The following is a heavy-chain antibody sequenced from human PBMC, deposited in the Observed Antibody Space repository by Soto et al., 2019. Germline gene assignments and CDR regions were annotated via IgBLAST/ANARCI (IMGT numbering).Heavy chain of an antibody. V-gene: IGHV3-53*04. Sequence: PGGSVRLSCAASGFTVSSNYMSWVRQAPGKGLEWVSVIYSDGNTYYADSVKGRFTISRHNSKNTLYLQMNSLRAEDTAVYYCARDPYYDSSGYLASNGMDVWGQGTTVTVPS. CDR3: ARDPYYDSSGYLASNGMDV. CDR2: IYSDGNT. J-gene: IGHJ6*02. CDR1: GFTVSSNY. D-gene: IGHD3-22*01.